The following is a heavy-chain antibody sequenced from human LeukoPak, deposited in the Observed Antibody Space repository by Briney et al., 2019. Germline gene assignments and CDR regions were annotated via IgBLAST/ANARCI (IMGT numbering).Heavy chain of an antibody. CDR3: ARDRGPSYCTSTTCRTLDW. J-gene: IGHJ4*02. V-gene: IGHV1-46*01. CDR2: INPSGGST. Sequence: ASVKVSCKASGYTFTSYYMHWVRQAPGQGLEWMGIINPSGGSTSYAQKFQGRVTMTRDASTSTVYMELRSLTSGDTAVYYCARDRGPSYCTSTTCRTLDWWGQGTLVTVSS. D-gene: IGHD2-2*01. CDR1: GYTFTSYY.